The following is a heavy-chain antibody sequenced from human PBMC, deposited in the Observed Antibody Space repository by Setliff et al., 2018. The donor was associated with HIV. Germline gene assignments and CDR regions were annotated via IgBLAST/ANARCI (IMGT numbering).Heavy chain of an antibody. V-gene: IGHV4-38-2*02. CDR3: ARQAWHYDRDGYFIDY. Sequence: SETLSLTCTVSGYSINSSHFWGWIRQPPGKGLEWVGSIYHSGNTHYNPSLKSRVTISMDMSRNQFSVKLNSATAADTAVYYCARQAWHYDRDGYFIDYWGQGMLVTV. J-gene: IGHJ4*02. CDR2: IYHSGNT. D-gene: IGHD3-22*01. CDR1: GYSINSSHF.